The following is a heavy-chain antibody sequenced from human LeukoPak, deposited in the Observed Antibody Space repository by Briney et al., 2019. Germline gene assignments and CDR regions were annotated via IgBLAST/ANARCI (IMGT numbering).Heavy chain of an antibody. V-gene: IGHV3-23*01. J-gene: IGHJ4*02. CDR2: ISGSGGNT. CDR1: GFTFSSYA. CDR3: ADESAAGFGH. D-gene: IGHD1-14*01. Sequence: PGGSLRLSCAASGFTFSSYAMSWVRQAPGKGLEWVSVISGSGGNTYYADSVKGRFTISRDNSKNTLYLQIYSLRVEDTAVYYCADESAAGFGHWGQGTLVSVSS.